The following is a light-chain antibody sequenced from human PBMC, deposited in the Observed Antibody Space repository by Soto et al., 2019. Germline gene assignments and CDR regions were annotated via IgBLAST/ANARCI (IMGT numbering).Light chain of an antibody. CDR2: DAS. CDR3: QQTYTPPRT. J-gene: IGKJ1*01. Sequence: DILITQSPSSLSTSAPYSVTTTCRSSQRISTYLNWYQQKPGKAPNLLIWDASTLQSGVPSRFSGSGSGTDFTRTISSLQLEDSATYYCQQTYTPPRTFGQGTKVDIK. V-gene: IGKV1-39*01. CDR1: QRISTY.